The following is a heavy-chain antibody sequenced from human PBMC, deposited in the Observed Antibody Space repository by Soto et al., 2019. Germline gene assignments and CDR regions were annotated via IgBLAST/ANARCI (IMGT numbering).Heavy chain of an antibody. CDR1: GGSFSGYY. CDR2: INHSGST. D-gene: IGHD3-3*01. J-gene: IGHJ4*02. Sequence: SETLSLTCAVYGGSFSGYYWSWIRQPPGKGLEWIGEINHSGSTNYNPSLKSRVTISVDTSKNQFSLKLSSVTAADTAVYYCARWGSDFWSGRLRLFDYWGQGTLVTVSS. V-gene: IGHV4-34*01. CDR3: ARWGSDFWSGRLRLFDY.